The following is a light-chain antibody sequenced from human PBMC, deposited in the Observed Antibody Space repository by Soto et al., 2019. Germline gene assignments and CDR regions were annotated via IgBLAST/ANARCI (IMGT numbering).Light chain of an antibody. CDR2: LCF. Sequence: DIVMTQSPLSLPVTPGEPASISCRSSQSLLHCYFYNFLVLYLQNPCHSPQLLIYLCFNRASGVPYRFSGSGSGTDFTLKISRVEAEDVGVYYCMQALQTPLTFGGGTKV. J-gene: IGKJ4*01. CDR1: QSLLHCYFYNF. V-gene: IGKV2-28*01. CDR3: MQALQTPLT.